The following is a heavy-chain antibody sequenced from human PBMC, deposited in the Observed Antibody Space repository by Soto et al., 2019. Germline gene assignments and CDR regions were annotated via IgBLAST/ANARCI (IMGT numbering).Heavy chain of an antibody. J-gene: IGHJ4*02. V-gene: IGHV4-34*01. CDR1: GGSFSGYY. CDR2: INHSGST. CDR3: ARGCGRDFDY. D-gene: IGHD2-21*01. Sequence: PSETLSLTCAVYGGSFSGYYWSWIRQPPGKGLEWIGEINHSGSTNYNPSLKSRVTISVDTSKNQFSLKLISVTAADTAVYYCARGCGRDFDYWGQGTLVTSPQ.